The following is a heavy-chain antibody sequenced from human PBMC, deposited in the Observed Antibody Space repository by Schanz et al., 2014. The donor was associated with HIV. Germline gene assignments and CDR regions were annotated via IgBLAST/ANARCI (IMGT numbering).Heavy chain of an antibody. CDR1: GFTFSNYA. CDR3: AKDRSSSTYKYNGLDV. J-gene: IGHJ6*02. D-gene: IGHD6-6*01. CDR2: ISGGGGST. Sequence: VQLVESGGGVVQPGRSLRLSCAASGFTFSNYAMIWVRQAPGKGLEWVSGISGGGGSTYYTDSVKGRFTISRDDSKNTLYLQMNRLRPEDTAVYYCAKDRSSSTYKYNGLDVWGQGTTVTVSS. V-gene: IGHV3-23*04.